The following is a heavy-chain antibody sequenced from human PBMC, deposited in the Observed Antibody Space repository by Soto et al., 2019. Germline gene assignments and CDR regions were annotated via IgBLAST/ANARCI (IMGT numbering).Heavy chain of an antibody. J-gene: IGHJ6*02. CDR1: GFLFSSYA. Sequence: QEQLEASGGGVVQPGRALRLSCAASGFLFSSYALHWVRQAPGKGLEWVAVVSYDGSQKDHADSVKGRFTISRDNSKNTLFLQMNSLRPEDTAVYYCARDMGYSGGTGYGMDVWGQGTTVTVSS. CDR3: ARDMGYSGGTGYGMDV. D-gene: IGHD5-18*01. CDR2: VSYDGSQK. V-gene: IGHV3-30-3*01.